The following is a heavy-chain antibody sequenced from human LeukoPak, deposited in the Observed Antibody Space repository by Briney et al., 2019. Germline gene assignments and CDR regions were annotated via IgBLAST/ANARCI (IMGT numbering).Heavy chain of an antibody. D-gene: IGHD3-10*01. J-gene: IGHJ4*02. CDR2: IYYSGST. Sequence: SETLSLTCTVSGGSISSYYWSWIRQPPGKGLEWIGYIYYSGSTNYNPSLKSRVTISVDTSKNQFSLKLSSVTAADTAEYYCARVVKGRYGSGSYYYFDYWGQGTLVTVSS. CDR1: GGSISSYY. V-gene: IGHV4-59*01. CDR3: ARVVKGRYGSGSYYYFDY.